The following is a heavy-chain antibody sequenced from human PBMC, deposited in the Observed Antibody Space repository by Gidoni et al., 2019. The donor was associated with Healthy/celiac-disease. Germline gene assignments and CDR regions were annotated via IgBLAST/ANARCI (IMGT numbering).Heavy chain of an antibody. CDR1: GFTFSSYG. CDR3: ARDREVARPDY. Sequence: QVQLVESGGGVVQPGRSLRLSCAASGFTFSSYGMHWVRHAPGKGLEWVAVIWYDGSNKYYADSVKGRFTISRDNSKNTLYLQMNSLRAEDTAVYYCARDREVARPDYWGQGTLVTVSS. J-gene: IGHJ4*02. CDR2: IWYDGSNK. V-gene: IGHV3-33*01. D-gene: IGHD5-12*01.